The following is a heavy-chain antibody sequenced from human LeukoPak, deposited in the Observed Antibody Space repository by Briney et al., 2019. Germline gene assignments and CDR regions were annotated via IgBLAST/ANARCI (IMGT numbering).Heavy chain of an antibody. J-gene: IGHJ6*03. Sequence: ASVKVSCKASGYTFTSYDINWVRQATGQGLEWMGWMNPNSGNTGYAQKFQGRVTITRNTSISTAYMELSSPRSEDTAVYYCARGRRQWLVRYYYYYMDVWGKGTTVTVSS. CDR3: ARGRRQWLVRYYYYYMDV. D-gene: IGHD6-19*01. V-gene: IGHV1-8*03. CDR2: MNPNSGNT. CDR1: GYTFTSYD.